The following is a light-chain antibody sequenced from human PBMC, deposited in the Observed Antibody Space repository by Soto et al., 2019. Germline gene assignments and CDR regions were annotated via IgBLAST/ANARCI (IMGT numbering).Light chain of an antibody. CDR2: DVN. CDR1: SSDVGGYNF. CDR3: SSHAGSENPFV. J-gene: IGLJ1*01. Sequence: QSALTQPPSASGSPGQSVTISCTGTSSDVGGYNFVSWYQQHPGKAPKVMIYDVNKRPSGVPDRFSGSKSGNTASLTVSGLQAEDEADYYCSSHAGSENPFVFGTGTKVTVL. V-gene: IGLV2-8*01.